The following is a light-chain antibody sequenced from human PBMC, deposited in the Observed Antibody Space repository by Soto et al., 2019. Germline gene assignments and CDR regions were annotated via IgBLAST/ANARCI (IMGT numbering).Light chain of an antibody. J-gene: IGKJ1*01. CDR3: QQYNSYWGT. V-gene: IGKV1-5*01. CDR2: DAS. CDR1: QRISSW. Sequence: DIQMTQSPSTLSASVGDRVTMTCRASQRISSWLAWYQQKPGKAPKLLIYDASSLESGVPSRFSGSGSGTEFTLTISSLQPDDFATYYCQQYNSYWGTFGQGTKVEIK.